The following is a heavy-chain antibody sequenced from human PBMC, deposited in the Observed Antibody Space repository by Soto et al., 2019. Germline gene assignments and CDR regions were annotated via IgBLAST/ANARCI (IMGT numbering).Heavy chain of an antibody. J-gene: IGHJ6*02. V-gene: IGHV3-23*01. Sequence: EVQLLESGGGLVQPGGSLRLSCAASGFTFSSYAMSWVRQAPGKGLEWVSAISGSGGSTYYADSVKGRFTISRDNSKNTLYLQMNSLRAEDTAVYYCAKKEQWYSWSQGYYYYGMDVWGHGTTVTVSS. CDR1: GFTFSSYA. CDR2: ISGSGGST. D-gene: IGHD1-20*01. CDR3: AKKEQWYSWSQGYYYYGMDV.